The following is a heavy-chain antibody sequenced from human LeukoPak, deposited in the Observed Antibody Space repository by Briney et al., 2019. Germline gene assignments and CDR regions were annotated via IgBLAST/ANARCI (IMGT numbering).Heavy chain of an antibody. J-gene: IGHJ5*02. CDR1: GGSISSHY. D-gene: IGHD3-16*01. V-gene: IGHV4-59*11. Sequence: PSETLSLTCTVSGGSISSHYWSWVRQPPGKGLEWIGYIYYSESTKYDPSLKSRVTISVDTSKNQFSLKLSSVTAADTAVYYCARESRGGGLNNWFDPWGQGTLVTVPS. CDR3: ARESRGGGLNNWFDP. CDR2: IYYSEST.